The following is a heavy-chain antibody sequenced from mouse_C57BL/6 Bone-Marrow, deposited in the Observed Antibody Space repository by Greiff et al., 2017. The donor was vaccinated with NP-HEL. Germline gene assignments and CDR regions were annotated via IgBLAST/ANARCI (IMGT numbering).Heavy chain of an antibody. CDR3: ARGANWDVAWFAY. Sequence: VKLQESGSELRSPGSSVKLSCKDFDSEVFPIAYMSWVRQKPGHGFEWIGGILPSIGRTIYGEKFEDKATLDADTLSNTAYLELNSLTSEDSAIYYCARGANWDVAWFAYWGQGTLVTVSA. CDR2: ILPSIGRT. J-gene: IGHJ3*01. D-gene: IGHD4-1*01. V-gene: IGHV15-2*01. CDR1: DSEVFPIAY.